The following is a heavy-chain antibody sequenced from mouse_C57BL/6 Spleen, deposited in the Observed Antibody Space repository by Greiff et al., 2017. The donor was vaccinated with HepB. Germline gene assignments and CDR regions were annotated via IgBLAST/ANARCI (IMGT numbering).Heavy chain of an antibody. CDR3: AGSDYSYAMDY. J-gene: IGHJ4*01. CDR1: GYTFTDYY. V-gene: IGHV1-75*01. D-gene: IGHD2-4*01. CDR2: IFPGSGST. Sequence: QVQLQQSGPELVKPGASVKISCKASGYTFTDYYINWVKQRPGQGLEWIGWIFPGSGSTYYNEKFKGKATITVDKSSSTTYMLLSSLTTEDSAVYLCAGSDYSYAMDYWGQGTSVTVSS.